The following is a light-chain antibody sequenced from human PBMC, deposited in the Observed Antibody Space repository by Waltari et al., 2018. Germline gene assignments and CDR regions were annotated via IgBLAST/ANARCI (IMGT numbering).Light chain of an antibody. Sequence: SSELTQDPAVSVALGQTVRITCQGGSLSSYYALWYQQNPGQAPVLVIYGKNNRPSGIPDRFSGSSSGNTASLTITGAQAEDEADYYCNSRDSSGNHLVFGGGTRLTVL. V-gene: IGLV3-19*01. J-gene: IGLJ3*02. CDR2: GKN. CDR1: SLSSYY. CDR3: NSRDSSGNHLV.